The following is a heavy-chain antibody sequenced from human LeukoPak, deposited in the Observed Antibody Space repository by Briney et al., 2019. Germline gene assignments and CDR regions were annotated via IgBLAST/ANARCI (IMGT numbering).Heavy chain of an antibody. CDR3: TFAYYYDSSGYYYGRDY. J-gene: IGHJ4*02. CDR1: GFTFSSYS. Sequence: GGSLRLSCAASGFTFSSYSMNWVRQAPGKGLEWVSSISSSSSYIYYADSVKGRFTISRDNAKNSLYLQMNSLKTEDTAVYYCTFAYYYDSSGYYYGRDYWGQGTLVTVSS. D-gene: IGHD3-22*01. CDR2: ISSSSSYI. V-gene: IGHV3-21*03.